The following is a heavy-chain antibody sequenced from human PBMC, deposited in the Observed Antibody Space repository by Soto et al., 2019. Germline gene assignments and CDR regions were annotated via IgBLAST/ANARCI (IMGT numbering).Heavy chain of an antibody. CDR1: GFSLSTSGVG. J-gene: IGHJ4*02. V-gene: IGHV2-5*01. CDR3: AHRFDLKALAGRGYYFDY. CDR2: IYWNDDK. Sequence: SGPTLVNPTQTLTLTCTFSGFSLSTSGVGVGWIRQPPGKALEWLALIYWNDDKRYSPSLKSRLTITKDTSKTQVVLTMTNMDPVDTATYYCAHRFDLKALAGRGYYFDYWGQGTLVTVSS. D-gene: IGHD6-19*01.